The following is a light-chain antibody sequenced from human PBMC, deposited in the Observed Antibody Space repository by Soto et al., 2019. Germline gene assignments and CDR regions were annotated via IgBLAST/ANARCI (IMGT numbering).Light chain of an antibody. J-gene: IGLJ1*01. Sequence: QSVLTQPPSVSGTPGQRVTISCSGSTANIGTNSVNWFQHLPGTAPKLLIYTNNQRPSGVPERFSGSRSGTSASLAISGLQSEDEADYFCKSYAGSNTYVFGSGTKVTVL. V-gene: IGLV1-44*01. CDR1: TANIGTNS. CDR2: TNN. CDR3: KSYAGSNTYV.